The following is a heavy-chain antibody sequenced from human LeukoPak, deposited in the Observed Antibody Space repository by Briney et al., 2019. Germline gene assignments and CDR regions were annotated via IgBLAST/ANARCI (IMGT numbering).Heavy chain of an antibody. CDR1: GYSFTSYW. J-gene: IGHJ5*02. Sequence: PGESLKISCKGSGYSFTSYWIGWVRQMPGKGLEWMGIIYPGDSDTRYSPSFQGQVTISADKSISTAYLQWSSLKASDTAMYYCARVGAYCGGDCYHWFDPWGQGTLVTVSS. CDR2: IYPGDSDT. D-gene: IGHD2-21*02. CDR3: ARVGAYCGGDCYHWFDP. V-gene: IGHV5-51*01.